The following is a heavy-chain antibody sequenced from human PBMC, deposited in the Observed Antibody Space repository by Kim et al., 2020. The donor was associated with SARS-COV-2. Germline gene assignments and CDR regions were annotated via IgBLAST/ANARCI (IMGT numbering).Heavy chain of an antibody. V-gene: IGHV4-31*03. CDR2: IYYSGST. Sequence: SETLSLTCTVSGGSISSGGYYWSWIRQHPGKGLEWIGYIYYSGSTYYNPSLKSRVTISVDTSKNQFSLKLSSVTAADTAVYYCARSVLDILTGYYTFDYWGQGTLVTVSS. J-gene: IGHJ4*02. CDR3: ARSVLDILTGYYTFDY. D-gene: IGHD3-9*01. CDR1: GGSISSGGYY.